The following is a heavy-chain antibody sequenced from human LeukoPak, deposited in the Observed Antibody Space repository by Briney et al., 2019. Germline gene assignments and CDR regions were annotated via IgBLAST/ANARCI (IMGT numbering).Heavy chain of an antibody. CDR3: AKNPNRSGWYQDY. CDR1: ELTYSSYS. CDR2: ISSNGAST. J-gene: IGHJ4*02. V-gene: IGHV3-23*01. Sequence: GGPLRLSCVASELTYSSYSMTWLRQGPERGLDWVSAISSNGASTYYADSVKGRFTISRDNSKNTLYLQMNRLTAEDTAVYYCAKNPNRSGWYQDYWGQGTLVTVSS. D-gene: IGHD6-19*01.